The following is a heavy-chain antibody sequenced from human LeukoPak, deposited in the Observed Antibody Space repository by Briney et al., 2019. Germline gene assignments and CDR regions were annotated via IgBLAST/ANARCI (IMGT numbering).Heavy chain of an antibody. D-gene: IGHD5-18*01. CDR2: IKQDGSEK. V-gene: IGHV3-7*01. CDR1: GFTFSSCW. Sequence: GGSLRLSCAASGFTFSSCWMSWVRRAPGKGQEWVANIKQDGSEKYYVDSVKGRFTISRDNAKDSLYLQMNSLRAEDTAVYYCARDLSRIHLWSNPYFDYWGQGTLVTVSS. J-gene: IGHJ4*02. CDR3: ARDLSRIHLWSNPYFDY.